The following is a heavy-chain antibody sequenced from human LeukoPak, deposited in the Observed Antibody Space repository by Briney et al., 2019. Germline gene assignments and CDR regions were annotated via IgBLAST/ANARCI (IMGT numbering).Heavy chain of an antibody. Sequence: GGSLRLSCAASGFTFSSYGMPWVRQAPGKGLEWVAVIWYDGSNKYYADSVKGRFTISRDNSKNTLYLQMNSLRAEDTAVYYCARDHTHRITMIPYWGQGTLVTVSS. D-gene: IGHD3-22*01. V-gene: IGHV3-33*01. CDR2: IWYDGSNK. J-gene: IGHJ4*02. CDR1: GFTFSSYG. CDR3: ARDHTHRITMIPY.